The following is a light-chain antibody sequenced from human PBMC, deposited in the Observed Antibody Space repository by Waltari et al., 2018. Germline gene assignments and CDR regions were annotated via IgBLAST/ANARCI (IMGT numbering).Light chain of an antibody. CDR3: QQSYSDYPA. V-gene: IGKV1-39*01. CDR1: QTISTY. J-gene: IGKJ4*01. Sequence: DIQMTQSPSSLSASAGDSVTITCRASQTISTYLNWYQQRPGKAPKLLINDVSSLQSGVPSRFSGSGSGTDFTLTISSLQPEDSATYYCQQSYSDYPAFGGGTKVEIK. CDR2: DVS.